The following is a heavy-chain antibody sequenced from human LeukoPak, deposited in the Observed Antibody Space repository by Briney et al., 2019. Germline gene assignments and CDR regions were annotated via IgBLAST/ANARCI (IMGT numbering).Heavy chain of an antibody. CDR1: GFTFSSYW. CDR3: ARSRGGRSTEYDY. CDR2: INSDGSST. V-gene: IGHV3-74*01. D-gene: IGHD4-23*01. J-gene: IGHJ4*02. Sequence: PGGSLRLSCAASGFTFSSYWMHWVRQAPGKGLVWVSRINSDGSSTSYADSVKGRFTISRDNAKNTLYLQMNSLRAEDTAVYYCARSRGGRSTEYDYWGQGTLVTVSS.